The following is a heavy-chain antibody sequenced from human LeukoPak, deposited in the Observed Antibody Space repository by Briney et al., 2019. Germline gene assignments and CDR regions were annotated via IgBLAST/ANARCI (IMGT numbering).Heavy chain of an antibody. CDR1: GDPISNYH. V-gene: IGHV4-59*01. CDR2: IHYSGST. J-gene: IGHJ4*02. CDR3: ARGRTRGAAAAVDY. Sequence: PSETLSLTCTVSGDPISNYHWSWIRQPPGKGLEWIGYIHYSGSTNYNPSLKSRVTVSVDTSKNQFSLKLNSVTAADTAMYYCARGRTRGAAAAVDYWGQGTLVTVSS. D-gene: IGHD6-13*01.